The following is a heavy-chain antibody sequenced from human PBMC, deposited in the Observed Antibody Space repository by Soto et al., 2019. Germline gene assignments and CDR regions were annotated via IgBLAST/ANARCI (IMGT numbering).Heavy chain of an antibody. J-gene: IGHJ6*02. V-gene: IGHV1-69*06. CDR2: IIPIFGTA. Sequence: SVKVSCKASGGTFSSYAISWVRQAPGQGLEWMGGIIPIFGTANYAQKFQGRVTITADKSTSTAYMELSSLRSEDTAVYYCARGGHSNNYYYYGMDVWGQGTTVTVSS. CDR1: GGTFSSYA. CDR3: ARGGHSNNYYYYGMDV.